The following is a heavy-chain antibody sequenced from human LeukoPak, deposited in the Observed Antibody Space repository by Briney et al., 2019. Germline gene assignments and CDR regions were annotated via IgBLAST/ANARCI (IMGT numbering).Heavy chain of an antibody. CDR2: IYYSGST. V-gene: IGHV4-31*03. D-gene: IGHD2-2*01. CDR3: ARGTLGYCVSSTCYADWFDP. Sequence: PSQTLSLTCTVSGASISSYGYYWSWIRQHPGEGLEWIGYIYYSGSTYYNPSLKSRVAISVDTSKNQFSLKLSSVTAADTAVYYCARGTLGYCVSSTCYADWFDPWGQGTLVTVSS. CDR1: GASISSYGYY. J-gene: IGHJ5*02.